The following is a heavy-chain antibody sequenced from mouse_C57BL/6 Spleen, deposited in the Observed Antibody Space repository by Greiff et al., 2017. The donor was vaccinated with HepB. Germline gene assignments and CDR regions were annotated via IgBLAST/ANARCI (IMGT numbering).Heavy chain of an antibody. D-gene: IGHD1-1*01. CDR1: GFTFSDYY. V-gene: IGHV5-16*01. J-gene: IGHJ1*03. Sequence: EVMLVESEGGLVQPGSSMKLSCTASGFTFSDYYMAWVRQVPEKGLEWVANINYDGSSTYYLDSLKSRFIISRDNAKNILYLQMSSLKSEDTATYYCARGVYYGSSNWYFDVWGTGTTVTVSS. CDR2: INYDGSST. CDR3: ARGVYYGSSNWYFDV.